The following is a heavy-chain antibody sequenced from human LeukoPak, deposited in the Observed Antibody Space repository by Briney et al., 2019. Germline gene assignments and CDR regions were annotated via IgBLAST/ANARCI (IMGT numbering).Heavy chain of an antibody. CDR3: AKDHGPVSSSWRGLDFDY. J-gene: IGHJ4*02. Sequence: GGSLRLSCAASGFTFSSYGMHWVRQAPGKGLEWVAVISYDGSNKYYADSVKGRFTISGDNSKNTLYLQMNSLRAEDTAVYYCAKDHGPVSSSWRGLDFDYWGQGTLVTVSS. CDR1: GFTFSSYG. CDR2: ISYDGSNK. D-gene: IGHD6-13*01. V-gene: IGHV3-30*18.